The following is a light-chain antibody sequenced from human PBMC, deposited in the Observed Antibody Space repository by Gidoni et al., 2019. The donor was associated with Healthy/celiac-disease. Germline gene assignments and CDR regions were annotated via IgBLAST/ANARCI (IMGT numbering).Light chain of an antibody. V-gene: IGKV4-1*01. J-gene: IGKJ4*01. CDR2: WAS. Sequence: DIVMNQSPDSLAVSLGEGATINCKSSQSVLYSSNNKNYLAWYQQKPGQPPKLLIYWASTRESGVPDRFSGSGSGTDFTLTISSLQAEDVAVYYCQQYYSTPLTFGGGTKVEIK. CDR1: QSVLYSSNNKNY. CDR3: QQYYSTPLT.